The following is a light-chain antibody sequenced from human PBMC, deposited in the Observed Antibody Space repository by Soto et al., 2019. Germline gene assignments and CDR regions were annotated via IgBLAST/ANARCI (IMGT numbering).Light chain of an antibody. J-gene: IGKJ1*01. CDR3: QQYDTSPT. CDR2: GAS. V-gene: IGKV3-20*01. CDR1: QSVSSSY. Sequence: EIVLTQSPGTLSLSPRERATLSCRASQSVSSSYLAWYQQKPGQAPRLLTYGASSRATGIPDRFSGSGSETDFTLTISRLEPEDFAVYYCQQYDTSPTFGQGTKGEF.